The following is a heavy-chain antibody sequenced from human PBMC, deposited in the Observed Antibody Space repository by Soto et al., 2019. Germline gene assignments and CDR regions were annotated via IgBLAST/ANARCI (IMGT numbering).Heavy chain of an antibody. V-gene: IGHV1-46*03. CDR2: INPSGGST. J-gene: IGHJ6*03. Sequence: ASVKVSWKASGYTFTSYYMHWVRQAPGQGLEWMGIINPSGGSTSYAQKFQGRVTMTRDTSTSTVYMELSSLRSEDTAVYYCARESRASTRNYYYYMDVWGKGTTVTVSS. CDR3: ARESRASTRNYYYYMDV. D-gene: IGHD1-1*01. CDR1: GYTFTSYY.